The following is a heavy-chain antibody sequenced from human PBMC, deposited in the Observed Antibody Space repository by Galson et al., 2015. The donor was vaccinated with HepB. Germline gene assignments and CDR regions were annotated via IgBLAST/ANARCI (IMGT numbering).Heavy chain of an antibody. J-gene: IGHJ4*02. CDR3: AAARTYYYDSSGYLIDY. V-gene: IGHV1-58*01. CDR1: GFTFTSSA. Sequence: SVKVSCKASGFTFTSSAVQWVRQARGQRLEWIGWIVVGSGNTNYAQKFQERVTITRDMSTSTAYMELSSLRSEDAAVYYCAAARTYYYDSSGYLIDYWGQGTLVTVSS. CDR2: IVVGSGNT. D-gene: IGHD3-22*01.